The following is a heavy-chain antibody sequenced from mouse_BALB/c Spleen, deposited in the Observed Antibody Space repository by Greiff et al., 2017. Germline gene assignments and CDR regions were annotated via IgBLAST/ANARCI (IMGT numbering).Heavy chain of an antibody. CDR3: ARERRGDYYAMDY. J-gene: IGHJ4*01. D-gene: IGHD2-12*01. CDR1: GFTFSSYA. CDR2: ISSGGST. V-gene: IGHV5-6-5*01. Sequence: EVQGVESGGGLVKPGGSLKLSCAASGFTFSSYAMSWVRQTPEKRLEWVASISSGGSTYYPDSVKGRFTISRDNARNILYLQMSSLRSEDTAMYYCARERRGDYYAMDYWGQGTSVTVSS.